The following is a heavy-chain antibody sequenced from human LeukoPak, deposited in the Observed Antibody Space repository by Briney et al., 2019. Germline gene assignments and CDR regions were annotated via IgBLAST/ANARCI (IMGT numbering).Heavy chain of an antibody. CDR3: ARRLKDYGGNSGSDY. D-gene: IGHD4-23*01. CDR2: ISSNGGST. CDR1: GFTFSSYA. Sequence: GGSLRLSCAASGFTFSSYAMHWVRQAPGKGLEYVSAISSNGGSTYYANSVKGRFTISRDNSKNTLYLQMGSLRAEDMAVYYCARRLKDYGGNSGSDYWDQGTLVTVSS. V-gene: IGHV3-64*01. J-gene: IGHJ4*02.